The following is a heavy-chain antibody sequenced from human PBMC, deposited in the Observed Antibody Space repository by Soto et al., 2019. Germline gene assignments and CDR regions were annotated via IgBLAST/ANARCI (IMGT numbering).Heavy chain of an antibody. Sequence: EVQLVESGGGLVQPGESLRLSCAASGFTFSSYWMHWVRQAPGKGLVWVSRINSDGSTRSYADSVKGRFTISRDNAKNTLYLQMNNLSAEDTAVYYGARVGTGNWYFDLWGRGTLVTVSS. CDR3: ARVGTGNWYFDL. CDR2: INSDGSTR. J-gene: IGHJ2*01. V-gene: IGHV3-74*01. D-gene: IGHD1-1*01. CDR1: GFTFSSYW.